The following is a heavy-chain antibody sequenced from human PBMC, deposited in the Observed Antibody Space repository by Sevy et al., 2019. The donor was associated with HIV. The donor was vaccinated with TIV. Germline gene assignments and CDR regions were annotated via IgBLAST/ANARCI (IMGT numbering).Heavy chain of an antibody. CDR3: ARELDDFWSGYQF. J-gene: IGHJ4*02. D-gene: IGHD3-3*01. CDR2: INPSSGGT. V-gene: IGHV1-2*02. CDR1: GYSFTGYF. Sequence: ASVKVSCKASGYSFTGYFIHWVRQAPGQGLEWMGWINPSSGGTMSAQTFHDKVTMTRDTSINTAYLELSRLRSDDTAVYYCARELDDFWSGYQFWGQGTLVTVSS.